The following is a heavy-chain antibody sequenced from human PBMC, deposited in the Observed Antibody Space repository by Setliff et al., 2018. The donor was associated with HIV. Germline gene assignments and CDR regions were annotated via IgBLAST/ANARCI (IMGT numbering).Heavy chain of an antibody. CDR1: GYTFTNYA. CDR2: MNTATGHP. CDR3: AREVVVAGVHYYNMDV. J-gene: IGHJ6*03. V-gene: IGHV7-4-1*02. D-gene: IGHD2-15*01. Sequence: ASVKVSCKASGYTFTNYAMNWVRQAPGQGLEWMGWMNTATGHPTYAQGFTGRFAFSLDTSVSTAYLQISSLKAEDTAVYYCAREVVVAGVHYYNMDVWGKGTTVTVS.